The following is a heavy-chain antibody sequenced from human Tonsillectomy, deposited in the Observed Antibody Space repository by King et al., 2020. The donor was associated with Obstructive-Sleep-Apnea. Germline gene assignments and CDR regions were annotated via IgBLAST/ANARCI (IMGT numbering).Heavy chain of an antibody. Sequence: VQLVESGGGVVQPGRSLRLSCAASGFSIRSHTMHWVRQAPGKGLEWVALISFDGSDRFYTDSVKGRFTISRDNSKNTLSLQVNSLRTEDTGLYYCSTNKHVHYSLFLSLDVWGQGTTVTVSS. CDR3: STNKHVHYSLFLSLDV. CDR2: ISFDGSDR. J-gene: IGHJ6*02. V-gene: IGHV3-30*04. CDR1: GFSIRSHT. D-gene: IGHD3-10*02.